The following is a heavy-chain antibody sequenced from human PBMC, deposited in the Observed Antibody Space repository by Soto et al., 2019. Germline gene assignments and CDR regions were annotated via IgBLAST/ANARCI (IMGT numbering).Heavy chain of an antibody. J-gene: IGHJ4*02. CDR1: GGSISSGNW. CDR3: ARRGYTSGYLYFDY. D-gene: IGHD3-9*01. V-gene: IGHV4-4*02. CDR2: IYHSGSA. Sequence: QVQLQESGPGLVKPSGTLSLTCAVSGGSISSGNWWSWVRQPPGKGLEWIGEIYHSGSANYNPSLKSRVTISVDKSKNQFSLKLRSVTAADTAVYYCARRGYTSGYLYFDYWGQGTLVAVSS.